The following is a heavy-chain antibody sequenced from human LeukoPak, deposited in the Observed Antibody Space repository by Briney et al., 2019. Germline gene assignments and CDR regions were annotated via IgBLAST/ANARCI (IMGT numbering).Heavy chain of an antibody. J-gene: IGHJ3*02. D-gene: IGHD2-15*01. CDR1: GGTFSSYA. CDR3: ARDLIYCSGGSCYGPRWAFDI. Sequence: SVKVSCKASGGTFSSYAISWVRQAPGQGLEWMGGIIPIFGTANYAQKFQGRVTITTDETTSTAYMELSSLRSEDTAVYYCARDLIYCSGGSCYGPRWAFDIWGQGTMVTVSS. CDR2: IIPIFGTA. V-gene: IGHV1-69*05.